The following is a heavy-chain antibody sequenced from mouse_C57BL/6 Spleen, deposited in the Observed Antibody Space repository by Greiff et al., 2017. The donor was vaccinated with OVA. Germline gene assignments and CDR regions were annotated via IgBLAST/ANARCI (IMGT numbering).Heavy chain of an antibody. CDR3: AVYGSSSFYAMDY. D-gene: IGHD1-1*01. V-gene: IGHV1-78*01. J-gene: IGHJ4*01. Sequence: VKLVESDAELVKPGASVKISCKVSGYTFTDHTIHWMKQRPEQGLEWIGYIYPRDGSTKYNEKFKGKATLTADKSSSTAYMQLNSLTSEDSAVYFCAVYGSSSFYAMDYWGQGTSVTVSS. CDR1: GYTFTDHT. CDR2: IYPRDGST.